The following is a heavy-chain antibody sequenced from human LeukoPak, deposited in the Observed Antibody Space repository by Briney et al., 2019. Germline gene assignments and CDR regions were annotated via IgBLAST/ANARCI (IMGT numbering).Heavy chain of an antibody. CDR1: GYTLTELS. J-gene: IGHJ4*02. CDR2: FDPEDGET. D-gene: IGHD3-10*01. Sequence: ASVKVSCKVSGYTLTELSMHWVRQAPGKGLEWMGGFDPEDGETIYAQKFQGRVTMTEDTSTDTAYMELSSLRPEDTAVYYCATDYYGSGLEKYYFDYWGQGTLVTVSS. V-gene: IGHV1-24*01. CDR3: ATDYYGSGLEKYYFDY.